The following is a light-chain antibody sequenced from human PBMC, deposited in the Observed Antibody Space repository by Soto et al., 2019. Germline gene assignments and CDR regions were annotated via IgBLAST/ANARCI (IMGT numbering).Light chain of an antibody. CDR2: AAS. J-gene: IGKJ4*01. CDR1: QGIGNH. CDR3: LHHHTYPLS. Sequence: DIQMTQSPSSLSASVGDRVTITCRASQGIGNHLDWFQQKPGKAPKRLIYAASSLQSGVPSRFSGSGCGSEFTFRSSSLQPEDFATYYCLHHHTYPLSFCGGTKVEIK. V-gene: IGKV1-17*01.